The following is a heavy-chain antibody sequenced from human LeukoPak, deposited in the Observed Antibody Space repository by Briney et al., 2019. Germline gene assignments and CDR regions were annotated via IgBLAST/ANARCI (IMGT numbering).Heavy chain of an antibody. D-gene: IGHD4-23*01. CDR1: AYTFTGYY. CDR2: INPNSGGT. V-gene: IGHV1-2*06. Sequence: ASVKVSCKASAYTFTGYYMHWVRQAPGQGLEWMGRINPNSGGTNYAQKFQGRVTMTRDTSISTAYMELSRLRSDDTAVYYCARPTGGSSPAYYYYMDVWGKGTTVTVSS. CDR3: ARPTGGSSPAYYYYMDV. J-gene: IGHJ6*03.